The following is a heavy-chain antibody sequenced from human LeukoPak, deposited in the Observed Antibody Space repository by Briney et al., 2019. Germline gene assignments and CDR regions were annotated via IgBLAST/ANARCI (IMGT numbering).Heavy chain of an antibody. CDR3: ARDNGRIGILNH. CDR2: LRYDGSNK. D-gene: IGHD1-26*01. Sequence: TGGSLRLSCATPGFTFSSYGMHWVRQAPGKGLEWVAFLRYDGSNKYYADSVKGRFTISRDISKNTLYLQMNSLRAEDTAVYYCARDNGRIGILNHWGQGTLVTVSS. CDR1: GFTFSSYG. V-gene: IGHV3-30*02. J-gene: IGHJ5*02.